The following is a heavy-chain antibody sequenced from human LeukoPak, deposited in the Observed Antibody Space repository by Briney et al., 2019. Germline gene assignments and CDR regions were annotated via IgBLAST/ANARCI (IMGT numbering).Heavy chain of an antibody. CDR3: ARSPLLWFGELLYYFDY. D-gene: IGHD3-10*01. CDR1: GGSISSYY. V-gene: IGHV4-4*07. CDR2: IYTSGST. Sequence: SSETLSLTCTVSGGSISSYYWSWIRQPAGKGLEWIGRIYTSGSTNYNPSLKSRVTMSVDTSKNQLSLKLSSVTAADTAVYYCARSPLLWFGELLYYFDYWGQGTLVTVSS. J-gene: IGHJ4*02.